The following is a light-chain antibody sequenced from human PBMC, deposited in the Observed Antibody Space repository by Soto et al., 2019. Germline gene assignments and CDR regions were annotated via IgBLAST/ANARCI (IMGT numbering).Light chain of an antibody. CDR1: QSVTNNL. J-gene: IGKJ3*01. CDR2: DAS. CDR3: QQYSNPLFT. V-gene: IGKV3-20*01. Sequence: EIVLTQSPGTLSLSPGERATLSCGASQSVTNNLLAWYQQKAGQAPRLLIYDASSRATGVPDRFSGSGSGTDFTLTISRLESGDFAVYYCQQYSNPLFTFGHGTKVDIK.